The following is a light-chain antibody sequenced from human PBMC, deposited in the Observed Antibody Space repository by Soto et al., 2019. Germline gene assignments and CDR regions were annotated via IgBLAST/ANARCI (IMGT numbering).Light chain of an antibody. Sequence: EIVLTHSPATLSLFPGERATLSCRASQSVSSYLTWYQQKPGQAPRLLIYDASHRATGIPARFSGSGSGTDFTLTISSLEPEDFAVYYWHQRITCPLTFGGGTKVEIK. J-gene: IGKJ4*01. CDR2: DAS. CDR1: QSVSSY. CDR3: HQRITCPLT. V-gene: IGKV3-11*01.